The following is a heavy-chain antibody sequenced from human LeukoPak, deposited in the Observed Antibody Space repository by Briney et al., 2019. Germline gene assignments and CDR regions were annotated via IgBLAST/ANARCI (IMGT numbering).Heavy chain of an antibody. Sequence: PGGSLRLSCAASGFTFSSYWMSWVRQAPGKGLEWVANIKQDGSEKYYVDSVKGRFTIARDNSNNRLFLQMNSLNFQDTGVYFCAKGSGGYGHVQMDVWGKGTTVTVFS. V-gene: IGHV3-7*01. CDR3: AKGSGGYGHVQMDV. J-gene: IGHJ6*04. D-gene: IGHD2-15*01. CDR1: GFTFSSYW. CDR2: IKQDGSEK.